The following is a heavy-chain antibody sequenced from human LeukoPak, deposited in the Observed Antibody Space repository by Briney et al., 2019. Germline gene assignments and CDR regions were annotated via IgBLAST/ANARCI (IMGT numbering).Heavy chain of an antibody. CDR3: ARDLKPGPKPDTAMVCYYYYGMDV. D-gene: IGHD5-18*01. Sequence: SETLSLTCTVPGGSISSYYWSWIRQPPGKGLEWIGYIYYSGSTNYNPSLKSRVTISVDTSKNQFSLKLSSVTAADTAVYYCARDLKPGPKPDTAMVCYYYYGMDVWRQGTTVTVS. CDR1: GGSISSYY. V-gene: IGHV4-59*01. J-gene: IGHJ6*02. CDR2: IYYSGST.